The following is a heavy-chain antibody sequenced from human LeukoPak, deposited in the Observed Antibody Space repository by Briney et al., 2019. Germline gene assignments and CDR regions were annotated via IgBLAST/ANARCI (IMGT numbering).Heavy chain of an antibody. V-gene: IGHV3-30*18. Sequence: GGSLRLSCAASGFTFSSYGMHWVRQAPGKGLEWVAVISYDGSNKYYADSVKGRFTISRDNSKNTLYLQMNSLRAEDTAVYYCAKDVDTAMGPMDYWGQGTLVTVSS. CDR2: ISYDGSNK. J-gene: IGHJ4*02. D-gene: IGHD5-18*01. CDR3: AKDVDTAMGPMDY. CDR1: GFTFSSYG.